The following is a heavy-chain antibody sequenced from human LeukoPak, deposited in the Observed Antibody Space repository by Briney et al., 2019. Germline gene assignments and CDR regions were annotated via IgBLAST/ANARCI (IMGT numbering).Heavy chain of an antibody. V-gene: IGHV3-48*04. CDR1: GFTFSSYS. CDR3: ARARDDYGDYDY. D-gene: IGHD4-17*01. CDR2: ISSSGSTI. J-gene: IGHJ4*02. Sequence: PGGSLRLSCAASGFTFSSYSMNWVRQAPGKGLEWVSYISSSGSTIYYADSVKGRFTISRDNAKNSLYLQMNSLRAEDTAVYYCARARDDYGDYDYWGQGTLVTVSS.